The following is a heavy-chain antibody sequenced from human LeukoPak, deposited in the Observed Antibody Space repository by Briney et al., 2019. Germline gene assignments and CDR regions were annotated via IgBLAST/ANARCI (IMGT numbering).Heavy chain of an antibody. CDR3: ATSVAVAGSFDY. D-gene: IGHD6-19*01. Sequence: ASVKVSCKASDHTFTAYYIHWVRQAPGQGLEWMGRIDPNSGDTSYVQKFQGRVTMTRDTSISTAHMDLSGLISDDTAVYYCATSVAVAGSFDYWGQGTLVTVSS. CDR1: DHTFTAYY. CDR2: IDPNSGDT. V-gene: IGHV1-2*06. J-gene: IGHJ4*02.